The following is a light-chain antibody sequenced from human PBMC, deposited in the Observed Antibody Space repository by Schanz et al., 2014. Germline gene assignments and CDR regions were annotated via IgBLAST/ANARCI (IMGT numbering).Light chain of an antibody. V-gene: IGKV1-5*01. J-gene: IGKJ2*01. Sequence: DIQMTQSPSTLSASVGDRVTITCRASQSISKWMAWYQLKPGKAPKLLMYDASSLEGGVPPRFSGSGSGTEFTLSITSLQPADCGSYFCQEYEGSLYTFGQGT. CDR3: QEYEGSLYT. CDR2: DAS. CDR1: QSISKW.